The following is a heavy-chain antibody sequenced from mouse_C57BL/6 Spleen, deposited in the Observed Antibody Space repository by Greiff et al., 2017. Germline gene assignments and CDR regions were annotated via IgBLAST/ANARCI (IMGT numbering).Heavy chain of an antibody. CDR3: ARPYYGSSYGYFDV. CDR1: GFSLTSYG. Sequence: VKLMESGPGLVQPSQSLSITCTVSGFSLTSYGVHWVRQSPGKGLEWLGVIWSGGSTDYNAAFISRLSISKDNSKSQVFFKMNSLQADDTAIYYCARPYYGSSYGYFDVWGTGTTVTVSS. V-gene: IGHV2-2*01. CDR2: IWSGGST. J-gene: IGHJ1*03. D-gene: IGHD1-1*01.